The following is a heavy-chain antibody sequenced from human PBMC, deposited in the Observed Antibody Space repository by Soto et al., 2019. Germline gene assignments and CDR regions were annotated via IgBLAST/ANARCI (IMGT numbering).Heavy chain of an antibody. CDR1: GGSINNSY. Sequence: SETLSITCTVSGGSINNSYCSWIRQAAGKGLEWIGRIYSSGTTNYNPSLKSRVTMSVDMSKSQFSLTLRSVTAADTAVYYCVRDIGGSGWFAPWGQGTLVTVSS. CDR3: VRDIGGSGWFAP. D-gene: IGHD2-15*01. V-gene: IGHV4-4*07. CDR2: IYSSGTT. J-gene: IGHJ5*02.